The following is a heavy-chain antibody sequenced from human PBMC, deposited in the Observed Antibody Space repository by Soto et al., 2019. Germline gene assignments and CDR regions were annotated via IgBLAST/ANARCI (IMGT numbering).Heavy chain of an antibody. CDR3: ARHIVQVAARPHLTWVDY. CDR1: GGSISSSSYY. V-gene: IGHV4-39*01. D-gene: IGHD6-6*01. CDR2: IYYSGST. Sequence: QLQLQESGPGLVKPSETLSLTCTVSGGSISSSSYYWGWIRQPPGKGLEWIGSIYYSGSTYYNPSLKSRVTISVDTSKNQFSLKLSSVTAADTAVYYCARHIVQVAARPHLTWVDYWGQGTLVTVSS. J-gene: IGHJ4*02.